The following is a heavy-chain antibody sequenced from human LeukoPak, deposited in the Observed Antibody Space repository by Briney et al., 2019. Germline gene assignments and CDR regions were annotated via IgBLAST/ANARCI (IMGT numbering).Heavy chain of an antibody. CDR1: GGSFSGYY. Sequence: AEALSLTCAGYGGSFSGYYWSWMRQPPGKGLEWIGEINHSGCTNYNPSLMSRGTISDDKSKNHFSLMLSSVPAADTAVYYGVRPLDLVVVPAASNWFDPWGQGTLVTVSS. CDR2: INHSGCT. V-gene: IGHV4-34*01. D-gene: IGHD2-2*03. J-gene: IGHJ5*02. CDR3: VRPLDLVVVPAASNWFDP.